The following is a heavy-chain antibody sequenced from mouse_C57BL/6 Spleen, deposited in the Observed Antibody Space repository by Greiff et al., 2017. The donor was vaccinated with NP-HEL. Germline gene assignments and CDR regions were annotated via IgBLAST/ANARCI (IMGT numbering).Heavy chain of an antibody. CDR3: ARRAYGSSHWYFDV. D-gene: IGHD1-1*01. J-gene: IGHJ1*03. CDR2: INPGSGGT. V-gene: IGHV1-54*01. CDR1: GYAFTNYL. Sequence: VQLQESGAELVRPGTSVKVSCKASGYAFTNYLIEWVKQRPGQGLEWIGVINPGSGGTNYNEKFKGKATLTADKSSSTAYMQLSSLTSEDSAVYFCARRAYGSSHWYFDVWGTGTTVTVSS.